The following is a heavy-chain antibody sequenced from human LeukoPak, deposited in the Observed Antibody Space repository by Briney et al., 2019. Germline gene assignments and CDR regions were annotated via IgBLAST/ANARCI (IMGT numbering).Heavy chain of an antibody. CDR3: AKDASTVTLHADY. CDR2: LSYDGSNS. D-gene: IGHD4-17*01. V-gene: IGHV3-30*18. CDR1: GFTFSSFG. Sequence: GRSLRLSCAASGFTFSSFGMHWVRQAPGKGLEWVAVLSYDGSNSYYADSVKGRFTISRDNSKNTLYLQMNSPRPEDTAVYYCAKDASTVTLHADYWGQGTLVTVSS. J-gene: IGHJ4*02.